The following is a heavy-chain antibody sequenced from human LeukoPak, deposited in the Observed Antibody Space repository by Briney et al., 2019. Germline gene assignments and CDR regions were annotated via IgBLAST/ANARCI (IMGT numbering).Heavy chain of an antibody. D-gene: IGHD2-21*02. CDR1: GFTFSSYW. Sequence: GGSLRLSCAASGFTFSSYWMSWVRQAPGKGLEWVANIKQDGSEKYYVDSVKGRFTISRDNAKNSLYLQMNSLRAEDTAVYYCAREAHIVVVTAISFDYWGQGTLVTVSS. V-gene: IGHV3-7*01. CDR3: AREAHIVVVTAISFDY. J-gene: IGHJ4*02. CDR2: IKQDGSEK.